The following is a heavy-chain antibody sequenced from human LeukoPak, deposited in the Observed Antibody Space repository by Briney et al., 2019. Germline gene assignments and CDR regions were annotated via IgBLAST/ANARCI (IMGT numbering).Heavy chain of an antibody. D-gene: IGHD5-18*01. J-gene: IGHJ6*03. CDR3: ARTEESGYSYGYFGYYYYMDV. CDR1: GGSISSSSYY. Sequence: SETLSLTCTVSGGSISSSSYYWSWIRQPPGKGLKYIGYIYYSGSTNYNPSLKSRVTISVDTSKNQFSLKLSSVTAADTAVYYCARTEESGYSYGYFGYYYYMDVWGKGTTVTVSS. CDR2: IYYSGST. V-gene: IGHV4-61*01.